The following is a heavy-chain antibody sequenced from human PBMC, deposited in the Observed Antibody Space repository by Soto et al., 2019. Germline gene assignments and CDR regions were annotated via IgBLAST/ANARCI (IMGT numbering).Heavy chain of an antibody. CDR3: ARDRFDSWSHIYYGLDV. D-gene: IGHD3-3*01. CDR2: INHSGST. J-gene: IGHJ6*02. Sequence: PSETLSLTCAVNGGSFSGYYWTWLRQPPGKGLEWIGEINHSGSTDYNPALKSRVMMSVDTSKNQFSLRVSSVTAADTAVYYCARDRFDSWSHIYYGLDVWGQGTKVTVSS. CDR1: GGSFSGYY. V-gene: IGHV4-34*01.